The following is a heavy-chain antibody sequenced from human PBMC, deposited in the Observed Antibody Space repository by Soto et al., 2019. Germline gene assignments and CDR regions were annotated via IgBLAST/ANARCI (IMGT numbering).Heavy chain of an antibody. V-gene: IGHV4-39*01. Sequence: KASETLSLTCTVSGGPISSSSYYWGWIRQPPGKGLEWIGSIYYSGSTYYNPSLKSRVTISVDTSKNQFSLKLSSVTAADTAVYYCARQEVTMVRGVIIHYYGMDVWGQGTTVTVSS. CDR2: IYYSGST. J-gene: IGHJ6*02. CDR1: GGPISSSSYY. D-gene: IGHD3-10*01. CDR3: ARQEVTMVRGVIIHYYGMDV.